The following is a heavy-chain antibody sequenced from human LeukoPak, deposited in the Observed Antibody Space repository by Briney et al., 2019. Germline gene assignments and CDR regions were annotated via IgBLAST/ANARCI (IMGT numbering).Heavy chain of an antibody. V-gene: IGHV4-59*01. D-gene: IGHD3-16*01. Sequence: PSETLSLTCTVSGGSISSSYWSWIRQPPGKGLEWIGYIYYTGSTNYNPSLKSRVTISVDTSKNQFSLKLNSVTAADTAVYYCVREGTNWDNWFDPWGQGTLVTVSS. CDR2: IYYTGST. J-gene: IGHJ5*02. CDR1: GGSISSSY. CDR3: VREGTNWDNWFDP.